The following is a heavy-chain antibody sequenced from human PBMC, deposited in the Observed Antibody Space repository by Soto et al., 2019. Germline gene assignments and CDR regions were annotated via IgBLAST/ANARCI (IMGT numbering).Heavy chain of an antibody. D-gene: IGHD1-7*01. Sequence: GGSLRLSCAASGFTVSSNYMSWVRQAPGKGLEWVSVIYSGGSTYYADSVKGRFTISRGNSKNTLYLQMNSLRAEDTAVYYCARALTGTIDYYYYYMDVWGKGTTVTVSS. V-gene: IGHV3-66*01. CDR3: ARALTGTIDYYYYYMDV. CDR1: GFTVSSNY. CDR2: IYSGGST. J-gene: IGHJ6*03.